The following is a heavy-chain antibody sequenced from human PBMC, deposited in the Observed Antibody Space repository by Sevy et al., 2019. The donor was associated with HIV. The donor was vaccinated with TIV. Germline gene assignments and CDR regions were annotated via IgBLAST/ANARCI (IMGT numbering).Heavy chain of an antibody. J-gene: IGHJ4*02. V-gene: IGHV3-48*02. CDR2: ISSGSKII. CDR1: GFTFSSDS. Sequence: GGSLRLSCAASGFTFSSDSMNWVRQAPGKGLEWVSYISSGSKIIYYAGSVKGRFTISRDNAKNSLYLQMNSLRDEDTAVYYCARVRATDSDYERGTVDYWGQGTLVTVSS. CDR3: ARVRATDSDYERGTVDY. D-gene: IGHD3-22*01.